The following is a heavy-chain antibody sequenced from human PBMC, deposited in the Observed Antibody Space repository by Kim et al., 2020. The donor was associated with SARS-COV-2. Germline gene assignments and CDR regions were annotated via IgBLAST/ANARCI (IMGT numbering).Heavy chain of an antibody. CDR3: AKNRDCLNVNCYRDFDC. V-gene: IGHV3-30*18. CDR1: GFTFNSSA. D-gene: IGHD2-2*02. CDR2: ISYDGSNK. Sequence: GGSLRLSCAASGFTFNSSAMHWVRQAPGKGLEWVAVISYDGSNKNYADSVKGRFTISRDNSKNTLYLQMNSLSAEDTAVYYCAKNRDCLNVNCYRDFDCWGQGTLVTVSS. J-gene: IGHJ4*02.